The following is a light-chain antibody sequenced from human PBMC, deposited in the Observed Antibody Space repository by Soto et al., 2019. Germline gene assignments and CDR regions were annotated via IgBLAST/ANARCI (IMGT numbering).Light chain of an antibody. CDR3: QQYTTTTNPWM. J-gene: IGKJ1*01. Sequence: DIQVTQSPPTLSASVGDRVTITCRASQTISTWMGWYQQKPGKAPKLLVYDASTLQSGVASRFSGSGSGTEFTLIISGLQPDDSATYYRQQYTTTTNPWMFGQGTKVEI. V-gene: IGKV1-5*01. CDR2: DAS. CDR1: QTISTW.